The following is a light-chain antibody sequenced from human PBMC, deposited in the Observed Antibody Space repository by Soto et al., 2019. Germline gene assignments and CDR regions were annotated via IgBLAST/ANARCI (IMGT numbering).Light chain of an antibody. CDR1: RSISSW. CDR2: DAS. V-gene: IGKV1-5*01. Sequence: DLQMTQSPSTLSASVGDRVTITCRASRSISSWLAWYQQKPGKAPKLLIYDASSLESGVPSRFSGSGSGTEFTLTISSLQPDDFATYYCQQYNSYSPLTFGGGTKVEIK. J-gene: IGKJ4*01. CDR3: QQYNSYSPLT.